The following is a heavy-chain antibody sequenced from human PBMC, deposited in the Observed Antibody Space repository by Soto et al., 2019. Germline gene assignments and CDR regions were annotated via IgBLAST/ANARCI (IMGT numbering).Heavy chain of an antibody. CDR1: GGTFSSYA. D-gene: IGHD2-2*01. J-gene: IGHJ6*02. Sequence: ASVKVSCKASGGTFSSYAISRVRQAPGQGLEWMGGIIPIFGTANYAQKFQGRVTITADESTSTAYMELSSLRSEDTAVYYCASKGVPAATGYYYYGMDVWGQGTTVT. CDR3: ASKGVPAATGYYYYGMDV. CDR2: IIPIFGTA. V-gene: IGHV1-69*13.